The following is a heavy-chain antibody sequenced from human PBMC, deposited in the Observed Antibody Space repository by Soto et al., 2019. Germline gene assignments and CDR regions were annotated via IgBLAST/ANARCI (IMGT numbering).Heavy chain of an antibody. D-gene: IGHD1-26*01. CDR1: GFTFSSYG. J-gene: IGHJ4*02. V-gene: IGHV3-30*18. Sequence: GGSLRLSCAASGFTFSSYGMHWVRQAPGKGLEWVAVISYDGSNKYYADSVKGRFTISRDNSKNTLYLQMNSLRAEDTAVYYCAKDQYSGSYYGDYWGQGTLVTVSS. CDR2: ISYDGSNK. CDR3: AKDQYSGSYYGDY.